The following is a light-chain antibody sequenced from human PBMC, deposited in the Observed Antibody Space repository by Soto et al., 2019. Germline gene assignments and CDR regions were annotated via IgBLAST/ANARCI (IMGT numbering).Light chain of an antibody. CDR3: HQYDSSPLP. Sequence: EIVLTQSPGTLSLSPGERATLSCRASQSVSSSYLAWYQQKPGQAPRLLIYGASSRATGIPDRFSGSGSGEEFPLTISRLGPEGFGGYFCHQYDSSPLPFGGGTKVEIK. CDR2: GAS. V-gene: IGKV3-20*01. CDR1: QSVSSSY. J-gene: IGKJ4*01.